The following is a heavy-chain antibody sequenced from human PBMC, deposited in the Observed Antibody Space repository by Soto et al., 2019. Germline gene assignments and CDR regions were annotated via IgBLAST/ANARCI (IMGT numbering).Heavy chain of an antibody. V-gene: IGHV3-30*04. D-gene: IGHD3-22*01. Sequence: GGSLRLSCAASGLTFSSYSMHWVRQAPGKGLECVAVISYDGRDKYYADSVKGRFTISRDNSKNTLYLQMNSLRAEDTAVYYCARDRGDYYDSSGYPFSWGQGTLVTVSS. J-gene: IGHJ4*02. CDR1: GLTFSSYS. CDR3: ARDRGDYYDSSGYPFS. CDR2: ISYDGRDK.